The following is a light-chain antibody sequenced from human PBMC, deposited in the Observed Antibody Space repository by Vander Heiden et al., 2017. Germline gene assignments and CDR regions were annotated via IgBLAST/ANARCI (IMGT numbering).Light chain of an antibody. CDR3: QQYNSYSWT. CDR1: QSISSW. Sequence: DIQMTQSPSTLSASVGARVTITCRASQSISSWLAWYQQKPGKAPKVLIYKASSLESGVPTNFSGRGSGTEFTLTMRSLQPDDFATYYCQQYNSYSWTFGQGTKVEIK. J-gene: IGKJ1*01. CDR2: KAS. V-gene: IGKV1-5*03.